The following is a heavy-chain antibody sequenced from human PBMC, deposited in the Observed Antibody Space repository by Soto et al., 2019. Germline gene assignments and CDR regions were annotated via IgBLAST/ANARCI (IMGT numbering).Heavy chain of an antibody. Sequence: SETLSLTCTVSGGSIISGDYYWSWIRQPPGKGLEWIGYIYYSGDTSYNPSLKSRVTISVDRSKNQFSLKLSSVTAADTAVYYCARVNYYGSGSYTPVGFDYWGQGTLVTVSS. CDR1: GGSIISGDYY. J-gene: IGHJ4*02. CDR2: IYYSGDT. V-gene: IGHV4-30-4*08. CDR3: ARVNYYGSGSYTPVGFDY. D-gene: IGHD3-10*01.